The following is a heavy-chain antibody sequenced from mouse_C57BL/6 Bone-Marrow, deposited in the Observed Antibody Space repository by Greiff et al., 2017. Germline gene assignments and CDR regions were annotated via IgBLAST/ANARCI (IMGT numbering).Heavy chain of an antibody. CDR2: ISPRDGST. CDR3: ARSSAVVAQGRNYFDY. D-gene: IGHD1-1*01. Sequence: QVQLQQSDAELVKPGASVKISCKVSGYTFTDHTIHWMKQRPEQGLEWIGYISPRDGSTKSNEKFQGKATLTADKSSSTAYMQLNSLTSEDSAVYFCARSSAVVAQGRNYFDYWGQGTTLTVSS. V-gene: IGHV1-78*01. CDR1: GYTFTDHT. J-gene: IGHJ2*01.